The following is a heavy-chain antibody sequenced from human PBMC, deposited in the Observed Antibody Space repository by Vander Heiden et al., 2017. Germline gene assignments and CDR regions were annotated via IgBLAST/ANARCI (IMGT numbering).Heavy chain of an antibody. V-gene: IGHV3-11*01. CDR1: GFTFSDYY. CDR2: ISSSGSTI. Sequence: QVQLVESGGGLVKPGGSLRLSCAASGFTFSDYYRSWIRQAPGKGLEWVSYISSSGSTIYYADSVKGRFTISRDNAKNSLYLQMNSLRAEDTAVYYCARYRTSGMIAVAGRFFDYWGQGTLVTVSS. D-gene: IGHD6-19*01. J-gene: IGHJ4*02. CDR3: ARYRTSGMIAVAGRFFDY.